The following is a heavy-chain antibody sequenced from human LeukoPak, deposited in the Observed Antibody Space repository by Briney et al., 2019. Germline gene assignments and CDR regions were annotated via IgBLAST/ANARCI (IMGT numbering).Heavy chain of an antibody. J-gene: IGHJ4*02. Sequence: ASVKVSCKASGYTFTGYYMHWVRQAPGQGLEWMGWINPNSGGTNYAQKFQGRVTMTRDTSISTAYMELSRLRSDGTAVYYCARDHDRGYCSGGSCYSFDYWGQGTLVTVPS. CDR3: ARDHDRGYCSGGSCYSFDY. CDR2: INPNSGGT. CDR1: GYTFTGYY. V-gene: IGHV1-2*02. D-gene: IGHD2-15*01.